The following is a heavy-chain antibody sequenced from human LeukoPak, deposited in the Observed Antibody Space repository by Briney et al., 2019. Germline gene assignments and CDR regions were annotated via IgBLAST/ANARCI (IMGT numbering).Heavy chain of an antibody. CDR1: GYTFTSYD. CDR2: MNPNSGNT. V-gene: IGHV1-8*01. Sequence: PWASVKVSCKASGYTFTSYDINWVRQATGQGLEWMGWMNPNSGNTGYAQKFQGRVTMTRNTSISTAYVELSSLRSEDTAVYYCARGGEIVVVPAAPPDFDYWGQGTLVTVSS. J-gene: IGHJ4*02. D-gene: IGHD2-2*01. CDR3: ARGGEIVVVPAAPPDFDY.